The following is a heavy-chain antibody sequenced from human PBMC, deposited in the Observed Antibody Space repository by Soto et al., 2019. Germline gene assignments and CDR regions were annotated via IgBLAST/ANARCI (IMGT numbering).Heavy chain of an antibody. CDR2: ICDDGST. CDR1: GDSISSYF. Sequence: SETLSLTCSVSGDSISSYFKNWIRRPPGKGLEWIGCICDDGSTKYNPSLESRVTILLDTSKNEFSLRLRSVTSADTAVYYCVSSRSAIYGDAFDVWGQGTMVTVSS. D-gene: IGHD2-2*01. CDR3: VSSRSAIYGDAFDV. V-gene: IGHV4-59*03. J-gene: IGHJ3*01.